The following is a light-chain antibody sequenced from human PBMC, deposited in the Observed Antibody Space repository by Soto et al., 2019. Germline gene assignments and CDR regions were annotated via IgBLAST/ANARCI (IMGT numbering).Light chain of an antibody. V-gene: IGKV1-8*01. CDR2: AAS. J-gene: IGKJ1*01. CDR1: QGISSA. CDR3: QQYYSYPLA. Sequence: GDRVTITCRASQGISSALAWYQQKPGKAPKLLIYAASTLQSGVPSRFSGSGSGTDFTLTISCLQSEDFATYYCQQYYSYPLAFGQGTKVDIK.